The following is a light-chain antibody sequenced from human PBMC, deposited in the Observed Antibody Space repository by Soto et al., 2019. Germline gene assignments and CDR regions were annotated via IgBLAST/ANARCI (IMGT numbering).Light chain of an antibody. CDR3: QQANSFPRT. Sequence: DIQMAQSPSFVSASVGDRVTITCRASQAVSTWLAWYQQKPGDAPKLLIYAASTLQSGVPSRFSGSGSGTDFTLTIRSLQPEDFATYYCQQANSFPRTLGGGPKVDIK. V-gene: IGKV1-12*01. CDR1: QAVSTW. CDR2: AAS. J-gene: IGKJ4*01.